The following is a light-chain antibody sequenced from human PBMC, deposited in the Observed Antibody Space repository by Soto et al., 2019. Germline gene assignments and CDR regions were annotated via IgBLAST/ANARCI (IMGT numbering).Light chain of an antibody. J-gene: IGKJ1*01. CDR2: GAS. CDR1: QSVSNN. Sequence: EIVMTQSPATLSVSPGERATLSCRASQSVSNNLAWYQKKPGQAPRLLIYGASTRATGFPARFSGSGSGTEFTLTISSLQSEDFAFYYCQQYNNWWTFGQGTRVDIK. V-gene: IGKV3-15*01. CDR3: QQYNNWWT.